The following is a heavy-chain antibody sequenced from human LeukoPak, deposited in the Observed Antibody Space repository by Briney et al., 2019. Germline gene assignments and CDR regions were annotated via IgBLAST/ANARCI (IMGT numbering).Heavy chain of an antibody. CDR1: GGSISSGGYY. J-gene: IGHJ3*02. CDR2: IYTSGST. CDR3: ARGGVPPAAKRAFDI. V-gene: IGHV4-61*02. Sequence: SETLSLTCTVSGGSISSGGYYWSWIRQPAGKGLEWIGRIYTSGSTNYNPSLKSRVTMSVDTSKNQFSLKLSSVTAADTAVYYCARGGVPPAAKRAFDIWGQGTMVTVSS. D-gene: IGHD2-2*01.